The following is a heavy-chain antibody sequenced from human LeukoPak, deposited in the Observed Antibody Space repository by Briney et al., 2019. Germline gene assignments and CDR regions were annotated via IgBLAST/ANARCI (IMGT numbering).Heavy chain of an antibody. J-gene: IGHJ6*02. D-gene: IGHD1-14*01. V-gene: IGHV4-59*01. Sequence: SETLSLTCTVSGGSISSYYWSWIRQPPGKGLEWIGYIYYSGSTNYNPSLKSRVTISVDTSKNQFSLKLSSVTAADTAVYYCATQTNLYYYHGMDVWGQGTTVTVSS. CDR1: GGSISSYY. CDR3: ATQTNLYYYHGMDV. CDR2: IYYSGST.